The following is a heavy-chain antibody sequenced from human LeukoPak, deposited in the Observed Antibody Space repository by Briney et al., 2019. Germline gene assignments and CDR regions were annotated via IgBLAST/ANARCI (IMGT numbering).Heavy chain of an antibody. D-gene: IGHD2-21*02. CDR2: IWYDGSNK. Sequence: PPGGSLRLSSAASGFTFSSYWMSWVRQAPGKGLEWVAVIWYDGSNKYYEDSVKGRFTISRDNSKNTLYLQMNSRRAEDTAGYYCARAGALAYCGGDCYKWSVYYYYYMDVWGKGTTVTVSS. CDR3: ARAGALAYCGGDCYKWSVYYYYYMDV. J-gene: IGHJ6*03. CDR1: GFTFSSYW. V-gene: IGHV3-33*08.